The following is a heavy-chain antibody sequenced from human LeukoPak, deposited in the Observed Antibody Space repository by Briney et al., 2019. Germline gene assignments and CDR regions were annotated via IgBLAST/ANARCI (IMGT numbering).Heavy chain of an antibody. CDR3: AREITGGYNNEHHAFDI. CDR2: IIPSFGTA. CDR1: GGTFSSYA. D-gene: IGHD3-10*01. J-gene: IGHJ3*02. V-gene: IGHV1-69*05. Sequence: SVKVSCKASGGTFSSYAISWVRQAPGQGLEWMGGIIPSFGTANYAQKFQDRVTITTDESTSTAYMELSSLRSEDTAVYYCAREITGGYNNEHHAFDIWGQGAMVTVSS.